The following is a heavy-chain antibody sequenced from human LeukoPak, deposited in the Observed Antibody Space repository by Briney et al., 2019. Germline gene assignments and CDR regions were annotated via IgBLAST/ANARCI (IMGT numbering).Heavy chain of an antibody. V-gene: IGHV4-59*12. D-gene: IGHD1-26*01. Sequence: ETLSLTCTVSGGSISSCYWSWIRQPPGKGLEWSGYIYYSGSTNYNPSLKSRVTISVDTSKNQFSLKLSSVTAADTVVYYCARDSLGATSPYYFDYWGQGTLVTVSS. CDR1: GGSISSCY. J-gene: IGHJ4*02. CDR3: ARDSLGATSPYYFDY. CDR2: IYYSGST.